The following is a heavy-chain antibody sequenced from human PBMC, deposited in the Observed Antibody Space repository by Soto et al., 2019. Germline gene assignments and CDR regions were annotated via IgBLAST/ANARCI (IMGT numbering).Heavy chain of an antibody. D-gene: IGHD2-15*01. Sequence: SETLSLTCVVSGGSISSSNWWSWVRQPPGKGLEWIGEMHHSGSTNYSPSLESRVTISVDKSKNQFSLRLSSVTAADTVVYYCARIVVTASIDWFDPWGQGTLVT. V-gene: IGHV4-4*02. CDR1: GGSISSSNW. CDR2: MHHSGST. CDR3: ARIVVTASIDWFDP. J-gene: IGHJ5*02.